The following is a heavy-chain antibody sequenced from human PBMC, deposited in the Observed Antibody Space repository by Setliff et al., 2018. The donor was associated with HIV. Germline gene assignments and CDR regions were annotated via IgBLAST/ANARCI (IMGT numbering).Heavy chain of an antibody. J-gene: IGHJ4*02. Sequence: GGSLRLSCAASGFTFSNAWMNWVRQAPGKGVEWVGRIKSKTDGGTADYAAPVRGRFTFSRDDSKNTVYLQMNSLKTEDTAVYYCTAFSGLRWNYWGQGTLVTVSS. V-gene: IGHV3-15*07. CDR2: IKSKTDGGTA. CDR1: GFTFSNAW. D-gene: IGHD4-17*01. CDR3: TAFSGLRWNY.